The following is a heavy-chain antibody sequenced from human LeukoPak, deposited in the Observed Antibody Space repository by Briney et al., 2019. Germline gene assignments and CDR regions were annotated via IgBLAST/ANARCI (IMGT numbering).Heavy chain of an antibody. CDR2: IYYSGST. J-gene: IGHJ4*02. CDR3: LREMNGNYRGADY. CDR1: GGSISSYY. V-gene: IGHV4-59*01. Sequence: SETLSLTCTVSGGSISSYYWSWIRQPPGKGLEWIGYIYYSGSTSYNPSLKSRLTISVDTSKNQFSLKVNSVTAADTAVYYCLREMNGNYRGADYWGQGTVVTVSS. D-gene: IGHD5-24*01.